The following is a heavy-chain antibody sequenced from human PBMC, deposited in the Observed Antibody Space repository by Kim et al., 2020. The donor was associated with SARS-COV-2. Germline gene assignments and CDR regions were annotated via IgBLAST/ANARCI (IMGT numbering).Heavy chain of an antibody. CDR1: GGSISSGGYY. CDR3: AREIRLLRYFDWLSYGMDV. D-gene: IGHD3-9*01. CDR2: IYYSGST. J-gene: IGHJ6*02. V-gene: IGHV4-31*03. Sequence: SETLSLTCTVSGGSISSGGYYWSWIRQHPGKGLEWIGYIYYSGSTYYNPSLKSRVTISVDTSKNQFSLKLSSVTAADTAVYYCAREIRLLRYFDWLSYGMDVWGQGTTVTVSS.